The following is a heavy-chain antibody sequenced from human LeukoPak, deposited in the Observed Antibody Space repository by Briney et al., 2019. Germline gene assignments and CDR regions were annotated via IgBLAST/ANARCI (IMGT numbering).Heavy chain of an antibody. CDR3: ARAGINDAFDI. CDR1: GGSISSY. CDR2: ISYTGST. V-gene: IGHV4-59*01. Sequence: SETLSLTCTVSGGSISSYWNWIRQPPGRGLEWIGYISYTGSTNYNPSLKSRVTISLDTSKNRFSLKLSSVTAADTAVYYCARAGINDAFDIWGHGTMVTVSS. J-gene: IGHJ3*02. D-gene: IGHD3-16*01.